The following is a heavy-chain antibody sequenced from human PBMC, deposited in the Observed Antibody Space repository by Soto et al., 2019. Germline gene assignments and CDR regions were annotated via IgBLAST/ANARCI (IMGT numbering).Heavy chain of an antibody. CDR1: GFTFSNYA. V-gene: IGHV3-23*01. Sequence: GGSLRLSCAASGFTFSNYAMSWVRQAPGKGLEWVSGISGSGGSTYYADSVKGRFTISRDNSKNTLYLQMNSLRAEDTAVYYCAKDSQWLVYYFDYWGQGTLVTVSS. J-gene: IGHJ4*02. CDR3: AKDSQWLVYYFDY. D-gene: IGHD6-19*01. CDR2: ISGSGGST.